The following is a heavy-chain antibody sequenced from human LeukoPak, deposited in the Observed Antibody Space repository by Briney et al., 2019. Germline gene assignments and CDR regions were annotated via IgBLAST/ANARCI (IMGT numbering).Heavy chain of an antibody. V-gene: IGHV3-21*01. D-gene: IGHD5-12*01. Sequence: SGGSLRLSCAASGFTFSAYSINWVRQAPGKGLEWVSSISTSSTYINYADSVKGRFTISRDNSKNTLYLQMNSLRAEDTAVYYCARDGSHSSGYDDYWGQGTLVTVSS. CDR1: GFTFSAYS. CDR2: ISTSSTYI. CDR3: ARDGSHSSGYDDY. J-gene: IGHJ4*02.